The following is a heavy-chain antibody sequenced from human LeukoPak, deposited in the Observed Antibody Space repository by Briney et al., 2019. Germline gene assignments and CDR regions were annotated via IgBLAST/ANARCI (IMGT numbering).Heavy chain of an antibody. J-gene: IGHJ5*02. Sequence: PSETLSLTCTVSGGFISSSSYYCDWIRQPPGKGLEWIGCIYYSGSPYYNPSLKSRVTISVDTSKNHFSLKLNSVTAPDTSVYYCARAGPSHNWFDPWGQGTLVIVSS. CDR2: IYYSGSP. CDR3: ARAGPSHNWFDP. V-gene: IGHV4-39*02. CDR1: GGFISSSSYY.